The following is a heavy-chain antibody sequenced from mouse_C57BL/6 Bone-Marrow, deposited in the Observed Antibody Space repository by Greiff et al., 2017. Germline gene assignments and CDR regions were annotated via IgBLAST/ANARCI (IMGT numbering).Heavy chain of an antibody. J-gene: IGHJ3*01. CDR3: ARDSDYQAWFAY. CDR2: INPNNGGT. D-gene: IGHD2-4*01. Sequence: EVQLQQSGPALVKPGASVKIPCKASGYTFTDYNMDWVKQSHGKSLEWIGDINPNNGGTIYYQKFTGKATLTVDKSSSTAYRELRSLTSEDTAVYYCARDSDYQAWFAYWGQGTLVTVSA. V-gene: IGHV1-18*01. CDR1: GYTFTDYN.